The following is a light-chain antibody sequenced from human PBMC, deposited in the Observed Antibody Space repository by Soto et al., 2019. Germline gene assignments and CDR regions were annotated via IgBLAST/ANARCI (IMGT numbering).Light chain of an antibody. CDR3: QQFGSSWWT. Sequence: EIVLTQSPATLSLSPGERATLSCRASQSVSSGYLAWYQQRPGQAPRLLIYAISTRAAGIPDRFSGSGSGTDFTLTISRVEPADSAMYYCQQFGSSWWTFAQGTKVDIK. CDR2: AIS. J-gene: IGKJ1*01. V-gene: IGKV3-20*01. CDR1: QSVSSGY.